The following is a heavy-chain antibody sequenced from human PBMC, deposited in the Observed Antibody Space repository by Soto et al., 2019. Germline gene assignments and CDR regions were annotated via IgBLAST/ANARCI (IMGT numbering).Heavy chain of an antibody. D-gene: IGHD6-19*01. J-gene: IGHJ4*02. V-gene: IGHV3-9*01. CDR3: AKDRGAVAGTVDY. CDR2: ISWNSGSI. Sequence: EVQLAESGGGLVQPGRSRRLSCAASGFTFDDYAMHWVRQAPGKGLEWVSGISWNSGSIGYADSVKGRFTISRDNAKNSLYLQMNSLRAEDTALYYCAKDRGAVAGTVDYWGQGTLVTVSS. CDR1: GFTFDDYA.